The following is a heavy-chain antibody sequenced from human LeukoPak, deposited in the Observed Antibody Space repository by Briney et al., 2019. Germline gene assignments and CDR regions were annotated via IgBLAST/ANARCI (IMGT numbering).Heavy chain of an antibody. CDR1: GFTFSTYA. J-gene: IGHJ3*02. V-gene: IGHV3-23*01. D-gene: IGHD3-22*01. Sequence: GGSLRLSCAASGFTFSTYAMSWVRQSPGKGLEWVSAISGSGGSTYYADSVKGRFTISRDNSKHTLYLQMNSLRAEDSALYYCARGGRGSAAVVAPRSFDIWGQGTMVTVSS. CDR2: ISGSGGST. CDR3: ARGGRGSAAVVAPRSFDI.